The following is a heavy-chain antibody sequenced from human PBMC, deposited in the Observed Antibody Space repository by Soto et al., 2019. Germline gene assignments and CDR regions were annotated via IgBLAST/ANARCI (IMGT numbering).Heavy chain of an antibody. V-gene: IGHV3-30-3*01. CDR2: ISYDGSNK. CDR3: ARDGRYSSGWFWNWFDP. D-gene: IGHD6-19*01. J-gene: IGHJ5*02. Sequence: GGSLRLSCAASGFTFSSYAMHWVRQAPGKGLEWVAVISYDGSNKYYADSVKGRFTISRDSSKNTLYLQMNSLRAEDTAVYYCARDGRYSSGWFWNWFDPWGQGTLVTVSS. CDR1: GFTFSSYA.